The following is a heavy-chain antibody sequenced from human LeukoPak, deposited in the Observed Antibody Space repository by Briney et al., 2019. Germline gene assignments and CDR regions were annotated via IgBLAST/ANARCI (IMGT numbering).Heavy chain of an antibody. CDR1: GFTFSSYA. D-gene: IGHD3-16*01. CDR3: GKEGGA. Sequence: PSGGSLRLSCAASGFTFSSYAMSWVRQAPGKGLEWVSAISGSGGSTYYADSLGGRFTISRDNSKDMVYLQMNSLKVEDTATYYCGKEGGAWGQGTKVTVSS. J-gene: IGHJ5*02. V-gene: IGHV3-23*01. CDR2: ISGSGGST.